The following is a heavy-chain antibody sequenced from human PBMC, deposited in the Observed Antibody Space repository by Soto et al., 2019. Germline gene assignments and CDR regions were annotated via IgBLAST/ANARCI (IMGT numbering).Heavy chain of an antibody. V-gene: IGHV1-18*04. D-gene: IGHD2-15*01. CDR3: AREGAHSTGWYDYFDQ. CDR2: ISTYNGNT. CDR1: GYTFISYS. Sequence: QVQLVQSGGEVKKPGASVNISCKATGYTFISYSITWVRQAPGQGLEWMGWISTYNGNTKYAQSLQGRVTLTRDTSTNTAFMEIRGLRSDATARYYCAREGAHSTGWYDYFDQWGQGTLVAVSS. J-gene: IGHJ4*02.